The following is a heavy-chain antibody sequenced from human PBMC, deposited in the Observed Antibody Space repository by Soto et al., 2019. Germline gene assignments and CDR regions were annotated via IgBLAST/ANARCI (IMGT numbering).Heavy chain of an antibody. J-gene: IGHJ6*02. V-gene: IGHV4-34*01. CDR3: ARGARGMDGGYYGMDV. D-gene: IGHD6-13*01. CDR2: INHSGST. CDR1: GGSFSGYY. Sequence: SETLSLTCAVYGGSFSGYYWSWIRQPPGKGLEWIGEINHSGSTNYNPSLKSRVTISVDTSKNQFSLKLSSVTAADTAVYYCARGARGMDGGYYGMDVWGQGTTVTVS.